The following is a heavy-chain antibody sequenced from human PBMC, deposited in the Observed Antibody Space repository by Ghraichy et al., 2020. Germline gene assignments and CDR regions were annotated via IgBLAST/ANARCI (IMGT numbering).Heavy chain of an antibody. Sequence: GGSLRLSCAASGFTFNSYAINWVRQAPGKGLEWLLSSSGTIYSADSVKGRFTISRDNAKNSLYLQMNSLRAEDTAVYYCARSAVPTSPSPYYFDYWGQGTLVTVSS. CDR2: SSGTI. CDR1: GFTFNSYA. CDR3: ARSAVPTSPSPYYFDY. D-gene: IGHD4-17*01. J-gene: IGHJ4*02. V-gene: IGHV3-48*01.